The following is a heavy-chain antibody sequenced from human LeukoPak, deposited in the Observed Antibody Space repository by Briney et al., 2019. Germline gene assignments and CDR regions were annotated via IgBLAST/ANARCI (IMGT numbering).Heavy chain of an antibody. CDR3: ATDKITMVRGVSFDY. Sequence: GASVKVSCKVSGYTLTELSMHWVRQAPGKGLEWMGGFDPEDGETIYAQKFQGGVTMTEDTSTDTAYMELSSLRSEDTAVYYCATDKITMVRGVSFDYWGQGTLVTVSS. J-gene: IGHJ4*02. CDR2: FDPEDGET. CDR1: GYTLTELS. D-gene: IGHD3-10*01. V-gene: IGHV1-24*01.